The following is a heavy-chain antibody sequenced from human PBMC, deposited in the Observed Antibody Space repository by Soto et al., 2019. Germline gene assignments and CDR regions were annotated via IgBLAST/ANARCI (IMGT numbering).Heavy chain of an antibody. D-gene: IGHD1-20*01. J-gene: IGHJ6*01. CDR2: ISAYNGNT. CDR1: GYAFTSYG. CDR3: ASKGNWNYDYYYRMEF. Sequence: ASVKVSCKASGYAFTSYGISWVGQAPGQVLEWMVCISAYNGNTNYAQKLQGRVTMTTDTSTSTAHMALRSLRSDDTAVYYCASKGNWNYDYYYRMEFWGPGTTVTVSS. V-gene: IGHV1-18*01.